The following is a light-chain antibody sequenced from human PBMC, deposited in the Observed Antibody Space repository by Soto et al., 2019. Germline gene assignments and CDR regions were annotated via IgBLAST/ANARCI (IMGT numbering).Light chain of an antibody. J-gene: IGKJ3*01. CDR2: GAS. CDR1: QSVRNF. CDR3: QQYNNWVT. Sequence: EIVLTQSPATLSLSPGERATLSCRASQSVRNFLAWYQQKPGQAPRLLIYGASNRATGIPARFSGSGSGTDFTLTISSLEPEDFAVYYCQQYNNWVTFGPGTKVDIK. V-gene: IGKV3-11*01.